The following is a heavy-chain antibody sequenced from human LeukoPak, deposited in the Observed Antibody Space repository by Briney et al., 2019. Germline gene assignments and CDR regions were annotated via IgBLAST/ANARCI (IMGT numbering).Heavy chain of an antibody. CDR2: IYSGGST. D-gene: IGHD6-19*01. V-gene: IGHV3-53*01. CDR1: GFTVSSNY. J-gene: IGHJ6*03. CDR3: AKDNGSGWYVSGYYYYYMDV. Sequence: GGSLRLSCAASGFTVSSNYMSWVRQAPGKGLEWVSVIYSGGSTYYADSVKGRFTISGDNSKNTLYLQMNSLRAEDTAVYYCAKDNGSGWYVSGYYYYYMDVWGKGTTVTISS.